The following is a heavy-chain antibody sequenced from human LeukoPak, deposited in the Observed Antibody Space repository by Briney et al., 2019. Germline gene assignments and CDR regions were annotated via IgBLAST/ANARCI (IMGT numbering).Heavy chain of an antibody. Sequence: SETLSLTCTVSGGSISSYYWSWIRQPPGKGLEWIGYIYYSGSTNYNPSLKSRVTISVDTSKNQFSLKLSSVTAADTAVYYCARVGDGYNYWYFQHWGQGTLVTVSS. V-gene: IGHV4-59*01. D-gene: IGHD5-24*01. CDR2: IYYSGST. CDR1: GGSISSYY. CDR3: ARVGDGYNYWYFQH. J-gene: IGHJ1*01.